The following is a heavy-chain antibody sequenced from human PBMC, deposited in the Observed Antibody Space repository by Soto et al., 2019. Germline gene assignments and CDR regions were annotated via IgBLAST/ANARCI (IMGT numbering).Heavy chain of an antibody. D-gene: IGHD3-10*01. CDR2: ISYAETNK. Sequence: PGGSLRLSCAASGYSFCSHGLHWVRQAPGKGLEWVAVISYAETNKYYADSLKGRFTISRDNSKNTLCLQMNSLRAEDTAVYSCESSVLWPLDRNYWGQGTQVTVSS. V-gene: IGHV3-30*03. CDR1: GYSFCSHG. CDR3: ESSVLWPLDRNY. J-gene: IGHJ4*02.